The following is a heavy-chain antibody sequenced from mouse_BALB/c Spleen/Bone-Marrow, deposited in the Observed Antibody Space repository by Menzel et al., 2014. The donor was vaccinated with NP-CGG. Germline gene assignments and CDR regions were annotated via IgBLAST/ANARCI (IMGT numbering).Heavy chain of an antibody. CDR3: ARSGFDY. Sequence: VQLQESGSVLVRPGASVKLSCKASGYTFXSSWMHWAKQRPGQGLEWIGEIHPNSGNTNYNGKFKGKATLTVDTSSSTAYVDLSSLTSEDSAVYYCARSGFDYWGQGTTLTVSS. CDR2: IHPNSGNT. CDR1: GYTFXSSW. J-gene: IGHJ2*01. V-gene: IGHV1S130*01. D-gene: IGHD4-1*01.